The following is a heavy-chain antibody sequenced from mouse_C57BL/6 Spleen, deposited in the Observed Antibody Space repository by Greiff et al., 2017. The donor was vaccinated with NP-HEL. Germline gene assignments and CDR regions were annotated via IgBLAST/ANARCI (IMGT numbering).Heavy chain of an antibody. CDR3: ARRGSYGSSWYFDV. CDR1: GYTFTDYY. D-gene: IGHD1-1*01. J-gene: IGHJ1*03. V-gene: IGHV1-76*01. CDR2: IYPGSGNT. Sequence: QVQLQQSGAELVRPGASVKLSCKASGYTFTDYYINWVKQRPGQGLEWIARIYPGSGNTYYNEKFKGKATLTAEKSSSTAYMQLSSLTSEDSAVYFCARRGSYGSSWYFDVWGTGTTVTVSS.